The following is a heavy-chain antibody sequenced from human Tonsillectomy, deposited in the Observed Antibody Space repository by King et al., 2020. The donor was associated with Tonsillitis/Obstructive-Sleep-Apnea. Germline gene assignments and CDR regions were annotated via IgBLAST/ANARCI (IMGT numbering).Heavy chain of an antibody. CDR2: IYYSGST. J-gene: IGHJ3*02. CDR1: GGSISSYY. CDR3: ARLLGFLGAFDI. D-gene: IGHD2/OR15-2a*01. Sequence: QLQESGPGLVKPSETLSLTCTVSGGSISSYYWSWIRQPPGKGLEWIGYIYYSGSTNYNPSLKSRVTISVDTSKNQFSLKLSSVTAAYTAVYYCARLLGFLGAFDIWGQGTMVTVSS. V-gene: IGHV4-59*08.